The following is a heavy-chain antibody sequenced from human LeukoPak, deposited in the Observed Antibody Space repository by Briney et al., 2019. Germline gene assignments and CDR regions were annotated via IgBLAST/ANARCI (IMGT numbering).Heavy chain of an antibody. CDR2: INTNTGNP. CDR3: ARDGWDYYGSGSYHSWFDP. CDR1: GYTFTSYA. J-gene: IGHJ5*02. D-gene: IGHD3-10*01. Sequence: ASVKVSCKASGYTFTSYAMNCVRQAPGQGLEWMGWINTNTGNPTYAQGFTGRFVFSLDTSVSTAYLQISSLKAEDTAVYYCARDGWDYYGSGSYHSWFDPWGQGTLVTVSS. V-gene: IGHV7-4-1*02.